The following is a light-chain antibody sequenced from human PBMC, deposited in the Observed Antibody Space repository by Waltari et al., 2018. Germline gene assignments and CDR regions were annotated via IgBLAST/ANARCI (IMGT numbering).Light chain of an antibody. CDR2: EVS. CDR1: SSDVGGCKS. J-gene: IGLJ2*01. Sequence: QSALTQPASLSGSPAQSITISSPGTSSDVGGCKSASWYQHPPGKAPKLLIDEVSERPSGVSTRFSGARSGNTASLTISGLQAMDEADYYCQAWDSSSYVVFGGGTKLTVL. CDR3: QAWDSSSYVV. V-gene: IGLV2-14*01.